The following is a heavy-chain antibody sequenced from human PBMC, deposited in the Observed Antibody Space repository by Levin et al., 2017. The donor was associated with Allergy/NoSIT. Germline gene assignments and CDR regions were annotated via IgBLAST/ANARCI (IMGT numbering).Heavy chain of an antibody. CDR2: ISSSSSYI. V-gene: IGHV3-21*01. Sequence: GGSLRLSCAASGFTFTSYSMNWVRQAPGQGLEWVSSISSSSSYIYYADSVKGRFTISRDTAKNSLYLQMNSMRDDDTAIYYCARAPSTGWYDDAFDLWGQGTVVTVSS. D-gene: IGHD6-19*01. CDR3: ARAPSTGWYDDAFDL. CDR1: GFTFTSYS. J-gene: IGHJ3*01.